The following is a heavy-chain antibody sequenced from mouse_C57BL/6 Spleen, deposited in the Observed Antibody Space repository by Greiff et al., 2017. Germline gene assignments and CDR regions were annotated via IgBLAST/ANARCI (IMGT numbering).Heavy chain of an antibody. J-gene: IGHJ2*01. CDR3: ARMDYYDGGADY. CDR1: GYTFTSYW. CDR2: IAPNSGGT. V-gene: IGHV1-72*01. D-gene: IGHD1-1*01. Sequence: QVQLQQPGAELVKPGASVKLSCKASGYTFTSYWMHWVKQRPGRGLEWIGRIAPNSGGTKYNEKFKSKATLTVDKPSSTAYMQLSSLTSEDSAVYYCARMDYYDGGADYGGQGTTLTVSS.